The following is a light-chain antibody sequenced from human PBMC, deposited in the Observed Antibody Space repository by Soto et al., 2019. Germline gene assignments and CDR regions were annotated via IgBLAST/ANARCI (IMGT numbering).Light chain of an antibody. CDR2: QDS. CDR3: QAWDSSPNWV. J-gene: IGLJ3*02. CDR1: KLGDKY. Sequence: SYELTQPPSVSVSPGQTASITCSGDKLGDKYACWYQQKPGPSPVLVIYQDSKRPSGILELFSGSNSGNTVTLTISGTQAMDVADYYCQAWDSSPNWVFGGGTKLTVL. V-gene: IGLV3-1*01.